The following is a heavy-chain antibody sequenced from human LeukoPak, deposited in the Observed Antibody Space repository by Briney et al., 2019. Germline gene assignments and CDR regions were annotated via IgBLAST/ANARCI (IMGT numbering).Heavy chain of an antibody. J-gene: IGHJ4*02. CDR2: NNHSGST. D-gene: IGHD3-22*01. CDR1: GGSFTGYY. Sequence: PSETLSLTYAVYGGSFTGYYWSWIRHPPGKGLEWSGENNHSGSTNYNPSLKSRVTISVDTSKNQFSLKLSSVTAADTAVYYCARGSVIRRYYDSSGYYSFDYWGQRTLVTVSS. CDR3: ARGSVIRRYYDSSGYYSFDY. V-gene: IGHV4-34*01.